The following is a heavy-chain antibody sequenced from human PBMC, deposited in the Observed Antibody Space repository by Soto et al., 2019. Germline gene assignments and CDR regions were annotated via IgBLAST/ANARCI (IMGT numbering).Heavy chain of an antibody. J-gene: IGHJ4*02. CDR1: GGTFSSYA. V-gene: IGHV1-69*01. CDR3: ARDLYSYSSSWYNDY. Sequence: QVQLVQSGAEVKKPGSSVKVSCKASGGTFSSYAISWVRQAPGQGLEWMGGIIPIFGTANYAQKFQGRVTIPADESTRTAYMELSSLRSEDTAVYYCARDLYSYSSSWYNDYWGQGTLVTVSS. CDR2: IIPIFGTA. D-gene: IGHD6-13*01.